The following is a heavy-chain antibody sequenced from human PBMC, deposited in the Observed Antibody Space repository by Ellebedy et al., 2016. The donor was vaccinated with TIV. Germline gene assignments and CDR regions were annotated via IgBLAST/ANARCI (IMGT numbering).Heavy chain of an antibody. CDR3: ARAGNVASAFTV. D-gene: IGHD1-14*01. V-gene: IGHV1-2*04. J-gene: IGHJ3*01. Sequence: ASVKVSCXTSGYTFIGYYMHWRRQAPGHGLEWMGWINAKSGGTNFAPKFQDWVTMTADTSINTVHMHLNSLTSDATAIYFCARAGNVASAFTVWGQGTMVTVSS. CDR2: INAKSGGT. CDR1: GYTFIGYY.